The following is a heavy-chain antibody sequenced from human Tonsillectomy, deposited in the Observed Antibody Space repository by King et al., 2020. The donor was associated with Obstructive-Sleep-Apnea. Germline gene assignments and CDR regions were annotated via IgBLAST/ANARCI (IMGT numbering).Heavy chain of an antibody. J-gene: IGHJ3*01. CDR1: GYSISSDYY. Sequence: MQLQESGPGLVKPSETLSLTCTVSGYSISSDYYWGWIRQPPGKGLEWIGSIFHSGSTYYNPSLKSRVTISVDTSKNQFSLKLSSVTAADTAVYYCAIPGFDILTGYYTDAFDFWGQGTMVTISS. CDR3: AIPGFDILTGYYTDAFDF. CDR2: IFHSGST. V-gene: IGHV4-38-2*02. D-gene: IGHD3-9*01.